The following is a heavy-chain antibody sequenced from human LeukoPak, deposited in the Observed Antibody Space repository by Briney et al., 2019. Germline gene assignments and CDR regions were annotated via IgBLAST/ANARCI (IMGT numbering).Heavy chain of an antibody. CDR3: ASSITIFGVVIRFDY. V-gene: IGHV4-39*01. D-gene: IGHD3-3*01. J-gene: IGHJ4*02. Sequence: PSETLSLTCTVPGGSISSSSYYWGWIRQPPGKGLEWIGSIYYSGSTYYNPSLRSRVTISVDTSKNQFSLKLSSVTAADTAVYYCASSITIFGVVIRFDYWGQGTLVTVSS. CDR2: IYYSGST. CDR1: GGSISSSSYY.